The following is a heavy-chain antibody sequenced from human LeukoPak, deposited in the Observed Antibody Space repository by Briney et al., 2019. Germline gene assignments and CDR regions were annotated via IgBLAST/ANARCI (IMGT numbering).Heavy chain of an antibody. J-gene: IGHJ6*03. Sequence: PGGSLRLSCAASGFTFSRYSMNWVRQAPGKGLEWVASISSTSTFIYSADSVKGRFTISRDTAKNSLFLQMNSLRAEDTAIYYCAGDYFDSSDYPQTYYYYYMDVWGKETTVTVSS. CDR1: GFTFSRYS. V-gene: IGHV3-21*01. CDR3: AGDYFDSSDYPQTYYYYYMDV. D-gene: IGHD3-22*01. CDR2: ISSTSTFI.